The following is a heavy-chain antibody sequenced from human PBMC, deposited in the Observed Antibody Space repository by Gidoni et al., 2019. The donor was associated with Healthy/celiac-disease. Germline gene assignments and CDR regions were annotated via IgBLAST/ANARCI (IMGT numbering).Heavy chain of an antibody. Sequence: QLQLQESGPGLVKRSETLSLTCTVPGGAISSSSYYWGWIRQPPGKGLAWIGSIYYSGSTYYNPSLKSRVTISVDTSKTQFSLKLSSVTAADTAVYYCARLKNSGYDYHGYFDYWGQGTLVTVSS. CDR1: GGAISSSSYY. CDR3: ARLKNSGYDYHGYFDY. J-gene: IGHJ4*02. V-gene: IGHV4-39*01. CDR2: IYYSGST. D-gene: IGHD5-12*01.